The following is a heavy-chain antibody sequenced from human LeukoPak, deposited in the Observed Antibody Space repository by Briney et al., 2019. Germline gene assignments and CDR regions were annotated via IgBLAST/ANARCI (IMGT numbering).Heavy chain of an antibody. J-gene: IGHJ4*02. CDR2: IIPIFGTA. Sequence: SVKVSCKASGGTFSSYAISWVRQAPGQGLEWMGGIIPIFGTANYAQKFQGRVAITADESTSTAYMELSSLRSEDTAVYYCARTYYYDSSGYYFGHFDYWGQGTLVTVSS. V-gene: IGHV1-69*01. CDR1: GGTFSSYA. CDR3: ARTYYYDSSGYYFGHFDY. D-gene: IGHD3-22*01.